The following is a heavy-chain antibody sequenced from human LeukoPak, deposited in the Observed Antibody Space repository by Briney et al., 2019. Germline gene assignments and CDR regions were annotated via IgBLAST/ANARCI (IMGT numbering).Heavy chain of an antibody. J-gene: IGHJ6*03. CDR3: ARGGLFTAGYYYYMDV. CDR2: INWNGGST. D-gene: IGHD3-22*01. CDR1: GFTFDDYG. V-gene: IGHV3-20*04. Sequence: GGSLRLSCAASGFTFDDYGMSWVRQAPGKGLEWVSGINWNGGSTGYADSAKGRFTISRDNAKNSLYLQMNSLRAEDTALYYCARGGLFTAGYYYYMDVWGKGTTVTVSS.